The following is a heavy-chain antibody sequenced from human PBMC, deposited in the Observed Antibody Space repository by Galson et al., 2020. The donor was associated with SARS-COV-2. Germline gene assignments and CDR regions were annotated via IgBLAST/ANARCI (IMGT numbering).Heavy chain of an antibody. Sequence: SETLSLTCTVSGGSISSYYWSWIRQPPGKGLEWIGYIYYSRSTNYNPSLKSRVTISVDTSKNQFSLKLSSVTAADTAVYYCARDSPDCSGGSCYFHWFDPWGQGTLVTVSS. J-gene: IGHJ5*02. V-gene: IGHV4-59*01. D-gene: IGHD2-15*01. CDR2: IYYSRST. CDR3: ARDSPDCSGGSCYFHWFDP. CDR1: GGSISSYY.